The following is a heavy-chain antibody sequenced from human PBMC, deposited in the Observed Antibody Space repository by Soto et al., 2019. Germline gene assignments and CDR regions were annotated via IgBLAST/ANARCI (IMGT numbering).Heavy chain of an antibody. J-gene: IGHJ4*02. CDR2: IRSEAYGGTS. D-gene: IGHD6-6*01. CDR1: GFKFTDYA. V-gene: IGHV3-49*04. CDR3: ARATEKFSSSSLLGD. Sequence: EVQLVESGGGLVQPGRSLTLSCTSSGFKFTDYAMSWVRQAPGKGLEWVGFIRSEAYGGTSEYAASVKGRVTISRDDAKRIAYLQINSLKAEDTGVYCCARATEKFSSSSLLGDWGQVTLVTVSS.